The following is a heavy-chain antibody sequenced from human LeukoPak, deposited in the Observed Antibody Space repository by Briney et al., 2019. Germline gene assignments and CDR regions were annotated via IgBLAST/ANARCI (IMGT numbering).Heavy chain of an antibody. V-gene: IGHV1-18*01. CDR3: ARGGYMYSSSSQGLHY. Sequence: ASVKVSCKASGGTFSSYAISWVRQAPGQGLEWMGWISAYNGNTNYAQKLQGRVTMTTDTSTSTAYMELRSLRSDDTAVYYCARGGYMYSSSSQGLHYWGQGTLVTVSS. CDR2: ISAYNGNT. D-gene: IGHD6-6*01. CDR1: GGTFSSYA. J-gene: IGHJ4*02.